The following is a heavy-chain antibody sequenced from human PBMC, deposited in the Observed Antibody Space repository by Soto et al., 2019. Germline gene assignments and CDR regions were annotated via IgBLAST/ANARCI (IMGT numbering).Heavy chain of an antibody. D-gene: IGHD2-15*01. Sequence: GGSLRLSCAASGFTFSNAWMNWVRQAPGKGLEWVGRIKSKTDGGTTDYAAPVKGRFTISRDDSKNTLYLQMNSLKTEDTAVYYCTTEGYCSGGSCHEYYYYGMDVWGQGTTVTVSS. CDR2: IKSKTDGGTT. J-gene: IGHJ6*02. CDR1: GFTFSNAW. CDR3: TTEGYCSGGSCHEYYYYGMDV. V-gene: IGHV3-15*07.